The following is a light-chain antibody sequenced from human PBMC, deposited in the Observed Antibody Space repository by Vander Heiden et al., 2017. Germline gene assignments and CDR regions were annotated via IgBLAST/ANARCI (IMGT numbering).Light chain of an antibody. Sequence: QSALTQPPSASWSPGQSVTISCTGSSSDVVGYKYVSWYQQHPGKAPKLIIYEVSKRPSGVPDRFSGSKSGNTASLTVSGLQAEDEADYYCSSYAGGDNLVFGTGTKVTVL. CDR3: SSYAGGDNLV. V-gene: IGLV2-8*01. CDR1: SSDVVGYKY. CDR2: EVS. J-gene: IGLJ1*01.